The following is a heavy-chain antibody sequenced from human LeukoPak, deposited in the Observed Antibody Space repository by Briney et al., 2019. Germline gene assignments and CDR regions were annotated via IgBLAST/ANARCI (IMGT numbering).Heavy chain of an antibody. CDR2: IWYDGSNK. Sequence: QPGRSLRLSCAASGFTFSSYGMHWVRQAPGKGLEWVAVIWYDGSNKYYADSVKGRFTISRDNSKNTLYLQMNSQRAEDTAVYYCAREVEAEREFDYWGQGTLVTVSS. CDR1: GFTFSSYG. V-gene: IGHV3-33*01. CDR3: AREVEAEREFDY. J-gene: IGHJ4*02.